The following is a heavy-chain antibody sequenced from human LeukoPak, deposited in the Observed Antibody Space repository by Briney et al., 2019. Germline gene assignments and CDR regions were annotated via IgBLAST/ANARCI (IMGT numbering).Heavy chain of an antibody. CDR3: ARVSFGELLYSLDY. D-gene: IGHD3-10*01. V-gene: IGHV4-59*11. CDR1: GGSISGHY. J-gene: IGHJ4*02. CDR2: IYYSGTT. Sequence: SETLSLTCNVSGGSISGHYWSWIRQPPGKGLEWIGYIYYSGTTSYKPSLRSRVTMSVDTSKNQFSLRLNSVTAADTAVYYCARVSFGELLYSLDYWGQGTLVTVSS.